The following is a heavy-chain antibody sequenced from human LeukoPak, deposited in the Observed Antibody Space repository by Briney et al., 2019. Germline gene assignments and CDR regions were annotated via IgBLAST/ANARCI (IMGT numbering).Heavy chain of an antibody. CDR3: AKLPGVLISSGPEGLPDY. CDR2: ISGSGGGT. V-gene: IGHV3-23*01. Sequence: GGSLRLSCAASDFTFRTYAMSWVRQAPGKGLEWVSGISGSGGGTYYADSVKGRFTISRDNSKNTLYLQMNSLRAEDTAVYYCAKLPGVLISSGPEGLPDYWGQGTLVTVSS. J-gene: IGHJ4*02. D-gene: IGHD3-10*01. CDR1: DFTFRTYA.